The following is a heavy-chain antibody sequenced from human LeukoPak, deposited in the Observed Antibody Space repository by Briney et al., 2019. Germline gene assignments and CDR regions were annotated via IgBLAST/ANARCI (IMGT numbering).Heavy chain of an antibody. CDR2: IYYSGST. V-gene: IGHV4-39*01. CDR1: GGSISNYY. CDR3: ARGGYCGDDCFFYS. D-gene: IGHD2-21*02. Sequence: SETLSLTCTVSGGSISNYYWGWIRQPPGKGLEWIGSIYYSGSTYYNPSLKSRVTISVDTSKNQFSLKLTSVTAADTAVYYCARGGYCGDDCFFYSWGQGTLVTVSS. J-gene: IGHJ4*02.